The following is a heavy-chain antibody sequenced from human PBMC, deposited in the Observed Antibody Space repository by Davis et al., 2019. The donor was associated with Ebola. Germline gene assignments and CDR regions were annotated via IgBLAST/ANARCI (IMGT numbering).Heavy chain of an antibody. J-gene: IGHJ6*02. CDR2: INHSGST. CDR3: ASHYSNYGYGMDV. V-gene: IGHV4-34*01. D-gene: IGHD4-11*01. Sequence: SETLSLTCAVYGGSFSGYYWSWIRQPPGKGLEWIGEINHSGSTNYNPSLKSRVTISVDTSKNQFSLKLSSVTAADTAVYYCASHYSNYGYGMDVWGQGTTVTVSS. CDR1: GGSFSGYY.